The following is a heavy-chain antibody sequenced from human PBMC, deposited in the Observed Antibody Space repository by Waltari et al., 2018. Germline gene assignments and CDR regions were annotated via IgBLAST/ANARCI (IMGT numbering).Heavy chain of an antibody. D-gene: IGHD3-16*01. CDR1: KFTAPKHA. J-gene: IGHJ3*01. CDR3: ARFGLALDL. CDR2: IYSGGRT. Sequence: EVQLLESGGGLVQPGGSLRLSCAASKFTAPKHAMSWVRQAPGKGLEWVSVIYSGGRTDFGDSVKGRFTMSRDDSKNTVYLQMNSLRPEDTALYYCARFGLALDLWGQGTMVTVSS. V-gene: IGHV3-23*03.